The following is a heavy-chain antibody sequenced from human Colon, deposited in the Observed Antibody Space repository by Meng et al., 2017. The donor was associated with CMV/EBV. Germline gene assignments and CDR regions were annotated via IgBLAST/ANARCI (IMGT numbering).Heavy chain of an antibody. J-gene: IGHJ6*02. CDR3: ARIPCSSTSCYRYYYYGMDV. Sequence: WIRQAPGQGLEWMGGIIPILGIANYAQKFQGRVTITADKSTSTAYMELSSLRSEDTAVYYCARIPCSSTSCYRYYYYGMDVWGQGTTVTVSS. D-gene: IGHD2-2*01. V-gene: IGHV1-69*10. CDR2: IIPILGIA.